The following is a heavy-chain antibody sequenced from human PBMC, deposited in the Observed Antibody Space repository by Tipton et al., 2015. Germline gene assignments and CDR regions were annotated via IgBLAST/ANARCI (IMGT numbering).Heavy chain of an antibody. CDR1: GYSIGGAYH. CDR3: ARDVGMDV. J-gene: IGHJ4*02. D-gene: IGHD1-14*01. Sequence: TLSLTCAVSGYSIGGAYHWDWIRQPPGKGLEWIGSISHSGNTYYNPSLKSRVTISVDTSKNQFSLKLSSVTAADTAVYYCARDVGMDVWGQGTLLTVAS. CDR2: ISHSGNT. V-gene: IGHV4-38-2*01.